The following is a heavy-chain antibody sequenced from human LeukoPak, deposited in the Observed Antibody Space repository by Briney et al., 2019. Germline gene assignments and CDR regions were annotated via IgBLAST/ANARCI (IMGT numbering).Heavy chain of an antibody. CDR1: GFTFSSYA. V-gene: IGHV3-30*04. J-gene: IGHJ4*02. D-gene: IGHD2-8*01. CDR2: ISYDGSNK. CDR3: AREGVSNGD. Sequence: GGSLRLSCAASGFTFSSYAMHWVRQAPGKGLEWVAVISYDGSNKYYADSVKGRFTISRDNSKNTLYLQMNSLRAEDTAVYYCAREGVSNGDWGQETLVTVSS.